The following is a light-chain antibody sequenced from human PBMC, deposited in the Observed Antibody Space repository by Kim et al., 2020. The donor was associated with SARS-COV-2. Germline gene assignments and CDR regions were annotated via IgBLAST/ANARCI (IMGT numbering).Light chain of an antibody. Sequence: SPGERATLSCRASQSVSSTYLAWYQQKPGQAPRLLIFGASSRATGIPDRFSGSGSGTDFTLTISRLEPEDFAIYYCQQYGASFLTFGGGTKVEIK. CDR2: GAS. CDR3: QQYGASFLT. CDR1: QSVSSTY. V-gene: IGKV3-20*01. J-gene: IGKJ4*01.